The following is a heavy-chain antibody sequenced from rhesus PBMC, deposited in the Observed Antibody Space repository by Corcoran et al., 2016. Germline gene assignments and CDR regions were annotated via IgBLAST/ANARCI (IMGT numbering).Heavy chain of an antibody. J-gene: IGHJ4*01. CDR2: INPYNGNT. D-gene: IGHD3-28*01. V-gene: IGHV1S2*01. CDR3: AREETFTMIVVITPRFDY. CDR1: GYTFTDYY. Sequence: QVQLVQSGAEVKKPGSSVKVSCKASGYTFTDYYIHWVRQAPRQWLEWMGWINPYNGNTTYAQKFQGRVTMTRDTATSTAYMELSSLRSEDTAVYYCAREETFTMIVVITPRFDYWGQGVLVTVSS.